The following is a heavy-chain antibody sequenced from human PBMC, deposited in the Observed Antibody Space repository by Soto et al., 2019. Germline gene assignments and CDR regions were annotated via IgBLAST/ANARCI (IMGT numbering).Heavy chain of an antibody. D-gene: IGHD3-22*01. CDR1: GYSFTSYW. J-gene: IGHJ6*02. CDR2: IYPGDSDT. CDR3: ARLPNYYDSKPVGMDV. V-gene: IGHV5-51*01. Sequence: GESLKISCKGSGYSFTSYWIGWVRQMPGKGLEWMGIIYPGDSDTRYSPSFQGQVTISADKSISTAYLQWSSLKASDTAMYYCARLPNYYDSKPVGMDVWGQGTTVTVSS.